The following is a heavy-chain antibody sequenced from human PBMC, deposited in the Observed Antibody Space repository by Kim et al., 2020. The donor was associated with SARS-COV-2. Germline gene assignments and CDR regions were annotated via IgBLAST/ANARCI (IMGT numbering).Heavy chain of an antibody. J-gene: IGHJ6*02. D-gene: IGHD6-13*01. V-gene: IGHV5-10-1*01. CDR3: ARGGSWIPYGMDV. Sequence: SSPSFQGHVTISADKSISTAYLQWSSLKASDTAMYYCARGGSWIPYGMDVWGQGTTVTVSS.